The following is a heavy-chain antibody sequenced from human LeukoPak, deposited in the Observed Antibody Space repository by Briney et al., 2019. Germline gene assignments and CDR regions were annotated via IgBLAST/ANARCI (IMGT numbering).Heavy chain of an antibody. D-gene: IGHD2-2*01. V-gene: IGHV1-2*02. J-gene: IGHJ6*02. CDR2: INPNSGGT. CDR3: ARESPISSTSCDV. CDR1: GYTFTGYY. Sequence: GASVKVSCKASGYTFTGYYMHWVRQAPGQGLEWMGWINPNSGGTNYAQKFQGRVTMTRDTSISTAYTELSRLRSDDTAVYYCARESPISSTSCDVWGQGTTVTVSS.